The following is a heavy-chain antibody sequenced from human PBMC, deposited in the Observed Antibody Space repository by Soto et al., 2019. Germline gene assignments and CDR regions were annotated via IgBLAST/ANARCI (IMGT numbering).Heavy chain of an antibody. CDR2: IYPGDSDT. V-gene: IGHV5-51*01. CDR3: VRRRGYSSSGAFDY. Sequence: GESLKISCKASEDIFTDYWIGWVRQMPGRGLEWMGIIYPGDSDTRYSPSFEGQVTFSVGKTINTAYLHLSTLKASDTAMFYCVRRRGYSSSGAFDYWAQGTLVTVSS. D-gene: IGHD6-6*01. CDR1: EDIFTDYW. J-gene: IGHJ4*02.